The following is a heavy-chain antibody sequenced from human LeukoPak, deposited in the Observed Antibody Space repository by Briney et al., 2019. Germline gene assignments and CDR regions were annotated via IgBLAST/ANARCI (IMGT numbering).Heavy chain of an antibody. D-gene: IGHD4-17*01. Sequence: PGGSLRLSCAASGFTFSSYSMNWVRQAPGEGLEWVSSISRSSRHLYYADSVKGRFTISRDDAKNSVYLQMNSLRADETAVYYCVRDFDTVTTAYLQLWGQGTLVTVSS. CDR1: GFTFSSYS. CDR2: ISRSSRHL. CDR3: VRDFDTVTTAYLQL. V-gene: IGHV3-21*01. J-gene: IGHJ1*01.